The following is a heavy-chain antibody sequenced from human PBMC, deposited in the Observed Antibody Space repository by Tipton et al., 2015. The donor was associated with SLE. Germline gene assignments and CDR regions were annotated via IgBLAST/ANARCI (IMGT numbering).Heavy chain of an antibody. D-gene: IGHD3-22*01. V-gene: IGHV3-7*03. CDR2: IKQDGSEK. J-gene: IGHJ3*02. Sequence: SLRLSCAASGFTFSSYGMHWVRQAPGKGLEWVANIKQDGSEKYYVDSVKGRFTISRDNAKNSLYLQMNSLRAEDTAVYYCARGGVTMIGGAFDIWGQGTMVTVSS. CDR3: ARGGVTMIGGAFDI. CDR1: GFTFSSYG.